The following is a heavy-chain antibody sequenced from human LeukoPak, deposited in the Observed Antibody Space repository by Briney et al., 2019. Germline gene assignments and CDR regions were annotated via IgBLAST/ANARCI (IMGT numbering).Heavy chain of an antibody. Sequence: GGSLRLSCVDSGFTVSSNYMSWVHQAPGKGLEWISVIYSGGSTYYADSVKGRFTISRDNSKNTLYLQMNSLRAEDTAVYYCAKDRGSYLWYYYYMDVWGKGTTVTISS. D-gene: IGHD1-26*01. CDR3: AKDRGSYLWYYYYMDV. V-gene: IGHV3-66*01. J-gene: IGHJ6*03. CDR2: IYSGGST. CDR1: GFTVSSNY.